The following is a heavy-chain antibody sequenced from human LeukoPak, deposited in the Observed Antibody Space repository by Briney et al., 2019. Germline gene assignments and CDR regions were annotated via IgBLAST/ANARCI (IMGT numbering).Heavy chain of an antibody. CDR2: IGPAGDP. Sequence: GGSLRLSCAASGFTFSSYDMHWIRQPTGKGLECVAAIGPAGDPYYPASLKSRFTISRENAKNSLYLQMHRLSAGDTAVYYCPRSSPFGYCSSNSCGQGAFDYWGERTLVTVSS. V-gene: IGHV3-13*05. CDR3: PRSSPFGYCSSNSCGQGAFDY. D-gene: IGHD2-2*01. J-gene: IGHJ4*02. CDR1: GFTFSSYD.